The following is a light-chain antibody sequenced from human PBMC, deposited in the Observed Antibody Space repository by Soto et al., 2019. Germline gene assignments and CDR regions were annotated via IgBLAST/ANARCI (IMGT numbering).Light chain of an antibody. CDR3: GAWDSSLTGGV. V-gene: IGLV1-51*02. J-gene: IGLJ2*01. Sequence: QSVLTQPPSVSAAPGQRVTISCSGSTSNIGSDYVSWYQQLPGTAPKLLIYEDYKRPSEIPDRFSGSKSGTSATLGITGLQTGDEVDYYCGAWDSSLTGGVFGGGTKLTVL. CDR1: TSNIGSDY. CDR2: EDY.